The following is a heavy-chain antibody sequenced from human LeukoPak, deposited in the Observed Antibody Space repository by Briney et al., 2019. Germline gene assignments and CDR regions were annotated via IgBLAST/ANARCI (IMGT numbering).Heavy chain of an antibody. CDR3: ARDRRSLTTGTTDLDY. CDR1: GFTFSSYS. V-gene: IGHV3-21*01. D-gene: IGHD1-1*01. J-gene: IGHJ4*02. CDR2: ISSSSSYI. Sequence: GGSLRLSCAASGFTFSSYSMNWVRQAPGKGLEWVSSISSSSSYIFYTHSVEGRFTISRDNAKNSLYLQMNSLRAEDTAVYYCARDRRSLTTGTTDLDYWGQGTLVTVSS.